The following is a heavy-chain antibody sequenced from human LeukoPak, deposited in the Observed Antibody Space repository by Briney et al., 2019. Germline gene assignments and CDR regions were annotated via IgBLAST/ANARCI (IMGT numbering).Heavy chain of an antibody. J-gene: IGHJ6*03. V-gene: IGHV4-59*11. CDR2: IYYSGST. CDR1: GGSISSHY. Sequence: SETLSLTCTVSGGSISSHYWRWIRQPPGKGLEWIGYIYYSGSTNYNPSLKSRVTISVDTSKNQFSLKLSSVTAADTAVYYCARIGLTYYDFWSGYSRPYYMDVWGKGTTVTVSS. CDR3: ARIGLTYYDFWSGYSRPYYMDV. D-gene: IGHD3-3*01.